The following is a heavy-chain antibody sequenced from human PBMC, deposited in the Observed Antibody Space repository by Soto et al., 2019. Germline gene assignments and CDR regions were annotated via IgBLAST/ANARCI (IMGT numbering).Heavy chain of an antibody. Sequence: QVQLQESGLGLVKPSQTLSLTCTVSGGSISSGGYYWSWIRQHPGKGLEWIGYIYYSGSTYYNPSLKSRVTISVDTSKTQFSLKLSSVTAADTAVYYCARDGYSYGYGGMDVWGQGTTVTVSS. D-gene: IGHD5-18*01. CDR1: GGSISSGGYY. J-gene: IGHJ6*02. CDR3: ARDGYSYGYGGMDV. CDR2: IYYSGST. V-gene: IGHV4-31*03.